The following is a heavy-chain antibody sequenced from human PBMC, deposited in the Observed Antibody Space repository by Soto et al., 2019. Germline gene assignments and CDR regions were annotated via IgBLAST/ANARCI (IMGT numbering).Heavy chain of an antibody. J-gene: IGHJ4*02. V-gene: IGHV3-30*03. CDR2: ISYDGSLQ. CDR1: GFAFSSYG. CDR3: VSDRGYGHASVPYS. Sequence: QAQLVESGGGVVQPGRSLRLSCAASGFAFSSYGMHWVRQAPGTGLEWVAVISYDGSLQHYADSVKGRFTISRDNSKNMVLLQMSSLRAEDRAVYYCVSDRGYGHASVPYSWGQGTLVGVSS. D-gene: IGHD5-18*01.